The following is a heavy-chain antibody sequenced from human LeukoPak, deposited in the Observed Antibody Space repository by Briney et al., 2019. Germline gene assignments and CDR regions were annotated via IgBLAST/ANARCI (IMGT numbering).Heavy chain of an antibody. CDR1: GGTFSSYA. J-gene: IGHJ4*02. Sequence: GASVKVSCKASGGTFSSYAISWVRQAPGQGLEWMGGIIPIFGTANYAQKFQGRVTITADESTSTAYMELSSLRSEDTAVYYCARDSGTTGTTFPFDYWGQGTLVTVSS. CDR3: ARDSGTTGTTFPFDY. D-gene: IGHD1-1*01. CDR2: IIPIFGTA. V-gene: IGHV1-69*13.